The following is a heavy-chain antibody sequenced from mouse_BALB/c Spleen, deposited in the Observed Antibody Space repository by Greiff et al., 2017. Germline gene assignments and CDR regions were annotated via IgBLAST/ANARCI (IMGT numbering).Heavy chain of an antibody. D-gene: IGHD2-4*01. Sequence: EVKLVESGPGLVKPSQSLSLTCTVTGYSITSDYAWNWIRQFPGNKLEWMGYISYSGSTSYNPSLKSRISITRDTSKNQFFLQLNSVTTEDTATYYCARSPMITTAMDYWGQGTSVTVSS. CDR1: GYSITSDYA. CDR3: ARSPMITTAMDY. CDR2: ISYSGST. V-gene: IGHV3-2*02. J-gene: IGHJ4*01.